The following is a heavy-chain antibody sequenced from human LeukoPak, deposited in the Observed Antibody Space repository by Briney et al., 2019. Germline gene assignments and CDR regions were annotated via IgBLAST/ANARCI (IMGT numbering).Heavy chain of an antibody. CDR1: GGTFSSYA. J-gene: IGHJ4*02. D-gene: IGHD2-21*01. CDR2: IIPIFGTS. V-gene: IGHV1-69*05. Sequence: ASVKVSCKASGGTFSSYAISWVRQARGQGLERMGGIIPIFGTSNYAQKFQGRVTITTDESTSTAYIELSRLRSDDTAVYYYARDLTPHYCVGDCYTPTPPDYWGQGTLVTVSS. CDR3: ARDLTPHYCVGDCYTPTPPDY.